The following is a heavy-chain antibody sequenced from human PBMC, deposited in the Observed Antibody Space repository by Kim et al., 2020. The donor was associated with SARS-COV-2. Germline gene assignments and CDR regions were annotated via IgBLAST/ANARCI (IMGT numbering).Heavy chain of an antibody. CDR2: INPSGGST. D-gene: IGHD6-13*01. CDR1: GYTFTSYY. J-gene: IGHJ6*02. V-gene: IGHV1-46*01. CDR3: ARDFGPGIAAASDYYYGMDV. Sequence: ASVKVSCKASGYTFTSYYMHWVRQAPGQGLEWMGIINPSGGSTSYAQKFQGRVTMTRDTSTSTVYMELSSLRSEDTAVYYCARDFGPGIAAASDYYYGMDVWGQGTTVTVSS.